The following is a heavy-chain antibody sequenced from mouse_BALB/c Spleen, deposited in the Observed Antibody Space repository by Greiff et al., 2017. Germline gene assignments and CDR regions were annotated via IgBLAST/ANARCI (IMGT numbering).Heavy chain of an antibody. D-gene: IGHD2-10*02. Sequence: EVMLVESGGGLVKPGGSLKLSCAASGFTFSSYTMSWVRQTPEKRLEWVATISSGGGNTYYPDSVKGRFTIDRDNAKNNLYLQMSSLRSEDTAVYYCARQYGNYDAMDYWGRGASVTVSS. CDR3: ARQYGNYDAMDY. V-gene: IGHV5-9*03. J-gene: IGHJ4*01. CDR1: GFTFSSYT. CDR2: ISSGGGNT.